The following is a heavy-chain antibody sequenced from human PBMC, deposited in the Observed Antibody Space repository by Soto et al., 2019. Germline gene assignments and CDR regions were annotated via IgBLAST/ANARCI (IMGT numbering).Heavy chain of an antibody. Sequence: EVQLVESGGCLVQPGGSLRLSCEASGFTFSDNGMNWVRQTPGKVLEWVSFISIGSSAIDYADSVMGRFTISRDNANSALYLQMNRLSGEDTAVDYCARDWGVWDYDIGTHIPHRDSWGQGTLVTVSS. J-gene: IGHJ4*02. D-gene: IGHD3-22*01. CDR2: ISIGSSAI. CDR1: GFTFSDNG. CDR3: ARDWGVWDYDIGTHIPHRDS. V-gene: IGHV3-48*01.